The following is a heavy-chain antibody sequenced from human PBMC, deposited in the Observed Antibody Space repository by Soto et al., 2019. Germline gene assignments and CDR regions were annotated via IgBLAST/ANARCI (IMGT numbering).Heavy chain of an antibody. CDR2: IYYSGST. D-gene: IGHD1-1*01. CDR1: GGSISSRGYY. Sequence: SETLSLTCTVSGGSISSRGYYWGWIRQPPGKGLEWIGTIYYSGSTYYNPSLKSRVTISVDTSKNQFSLKLSSVTAADTAVYFCARHDNMTLGLTYFDFWGQGTLVTVSS. V-gene: IGHV4-39*01. J-gene: IGHJ4*02. CDR3: ARHDNMTLGLTYFDF.